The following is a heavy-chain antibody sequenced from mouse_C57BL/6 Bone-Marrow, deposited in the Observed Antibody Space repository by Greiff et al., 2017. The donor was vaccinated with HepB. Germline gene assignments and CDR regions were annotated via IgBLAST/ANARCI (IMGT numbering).Heavy chain of an antibody. Sequence: VQLQQSGAELVRPGASVKLSCKASGYTFTDYYINWVKQRPGQGLEWIARIYPGSGNTYYNEKFKGKATLTAEKSSSTAYMQLSSLTSEDSAVYFCARGKFSFAYWGQGTLVTVSA. CDR2: IYPGSGNT. CDR1: GYTFTDYY. J-gene: IGHJ3*01. V-gene: IGHV1-76*01. CDR3: ARGKFSFAY. D-gene: IGHD6-2*01.